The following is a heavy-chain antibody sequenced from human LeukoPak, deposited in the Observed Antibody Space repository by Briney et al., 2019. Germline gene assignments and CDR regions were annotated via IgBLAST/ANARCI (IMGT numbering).Heavy chain of an antibody. V-gene: IGHV3-23*01. CDR3: ASWTGKPLEDAFDI. J-gene: IGHJ3*02. CDR1: GFTFSSYA. D-gene: IGHD3/OR15-3a*01. CDR2: ISGSGGST. Sequence: GASLRLSCAASGFTFSSYAMSWVRQAPGKGLEWVSAISGSGGSTYYADSVKGRFTISRDNAKNSLYLQMNSLRAEDTAVYYCASWTGKPLEDAFDIWGQGTMVTVSS.